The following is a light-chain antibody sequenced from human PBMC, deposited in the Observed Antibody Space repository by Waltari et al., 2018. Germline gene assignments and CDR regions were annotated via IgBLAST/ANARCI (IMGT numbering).Light chain of an antibody. J-gene: IGLJ2*01. Sequence: QAALTQPRSVSGSPGQSVTISCTGTSSDIGGYIYVSWYQQHPGTAPKLMIYEVSKRPSGVSNRFSGSKSGNTASLTISGLQAEDEADYFCSSYAGSNTLVFGGGTRLTVL. CDR3: SSYAGSNTLV. CDR1: SSDIGGYIY. CDR2: EVS. V-gene: IGLV2-11*01.